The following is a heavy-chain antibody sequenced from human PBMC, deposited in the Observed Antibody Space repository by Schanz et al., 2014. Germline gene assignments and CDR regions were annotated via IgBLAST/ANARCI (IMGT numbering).Heavy chain of an antibody. J-gene: IGHJ4*02. V-gene: IGHV3-11*06. D-gene: IGHD3-3*01. CDR1: GFTFSDYY. CDR3: ARDKGGYYPFDY. Sequence: HVQLVESGGGLVKPGGSLRLSCVASGFTFSDYYMSWIRQAPGKGLEWVSYISSSSSYTNYADSVKGRFTISRDNAKNSLYLQMNSLTADDTAVYYCARDKGGYYPFDYWGRGTLVTVSS. CDR2: ISSSSSYT.